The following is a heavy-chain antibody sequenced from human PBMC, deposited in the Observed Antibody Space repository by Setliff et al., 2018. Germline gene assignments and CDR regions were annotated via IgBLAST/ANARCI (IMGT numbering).Heavy chain of an antibody. V-gene: IGHV1-2*06. J-gene: IGHJ4*02. CDR1: GYTFTGYY. Sequence: ASVKVSCKTSGYTFTGYYMHWVRQAPGQGLEWMGRINPNSGGTIYAQKLQGRVTMTTDTSTSTAYMELRSLRSDDTAVYYCARERYFDYWGQGTLVTVSS. CDR3: ARERYFDY. CDR2: INPNSGGT.